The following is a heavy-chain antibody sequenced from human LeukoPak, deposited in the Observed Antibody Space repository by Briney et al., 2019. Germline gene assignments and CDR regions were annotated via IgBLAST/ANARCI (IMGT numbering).Heavy chain of an antibody. CDR1: GDSVSNGDYY. CDR2: IYYTGKT. CDR3: ARSQNYYGSGDY. Sequence: PSETLSLTCTVSGDSVSNGDYYWSWLRQPPGKALEWIGYIYYTGKTYYNPSLEGRVTILVDTSRNHFSVKLSSVTAADTAVYYCARSQNYYGSGDYWSQGTLVTVSS. D-gene: IGHD3-10*01. J-gene: IGHJ4*02. V-gene: IGHV4-61*03.